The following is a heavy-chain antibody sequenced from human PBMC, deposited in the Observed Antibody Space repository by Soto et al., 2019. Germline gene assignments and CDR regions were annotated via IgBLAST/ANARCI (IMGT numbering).Heavy chain of an antibody. CDR2: IKQDGSEK. V-gene: IGHV3-7*01. CDR3: ARESIAVAWDY. CDR1: GFTFSSYW. J-gene: IGHJ4*02. Sequence: EVQLVESGGGLVQPGGSLRLSCAASGFTFSSYWLSWVRQAPGKGLEWVANIKQDGSEKYYVDSVKGRFTISRDNAKNSLYLQMNSLRAEDTAVYYCARESIAVAWDYWGQGTLVTVSS. D-gene: IGHD6-19*01.